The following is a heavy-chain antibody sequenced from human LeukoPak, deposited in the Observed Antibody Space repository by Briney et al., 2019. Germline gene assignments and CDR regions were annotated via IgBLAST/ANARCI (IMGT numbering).Heavy chain of an antibody. Sequence: SQTLSLTCTVSGGSISSYYWSWIRQPPGKGLEWIGYIYHSGSTYYNPSLKSRVTISVDRSKNQFSLKLSSVTAADTAVYYCATDCSSTSCYTGMGFGAFDIWGQGTMVTVSS. CDR3: ATDCSSTSCYTGMGFGAFDI. CDR1: GGSISSYY. D-gene: IGHD2-2*02. V-gene: IGHV4-30-2*01. J-gene: IGHJ3*02. CDR2: IYHSGST.